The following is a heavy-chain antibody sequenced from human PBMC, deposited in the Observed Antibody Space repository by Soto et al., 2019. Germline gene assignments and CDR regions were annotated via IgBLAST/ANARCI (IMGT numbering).Heavy chain of an antibody. V-gene: IGHV1-24*01. Sequence: ASVKVSCKVCGYSLTELSMHWVRQAPGKGLEWMGGFDPEDGETIYAQKFQGRVTMTEDTSTDTAYMELSSLRSEDTAVYYCATFGEIAVAGYFDYWGQGTLVTVSS. CDR1: GYSLTELS. D-gene: IGHD6-19*01. CDR2: FDPEDGET. CDR3: ATFGEIAVAGYFDY. J-gene: IGHJ4*02.